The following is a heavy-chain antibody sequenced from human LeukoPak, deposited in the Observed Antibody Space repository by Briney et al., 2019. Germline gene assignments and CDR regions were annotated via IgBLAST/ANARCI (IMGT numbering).Heavy chain of an antibody. CDR1: GYSISSGYY. CDR3: ARSQGGYLGYYYYYMDV. J-gene: IGHJ6*03. V-gene: IGHV4-38-2*02. Sequence: SETLSLTCSVSGYSISSGYYWGWIRQPPGKGLEWIGSIYHSGSTYDNPSLKSRVTISVDTSKNQFSLKLNSVTAADTAVYYCARSQGGYLGYYYYYMDVWGKGTTVTISS. D-gene: IGHD3-16*02. CDR2: IYHSGST.